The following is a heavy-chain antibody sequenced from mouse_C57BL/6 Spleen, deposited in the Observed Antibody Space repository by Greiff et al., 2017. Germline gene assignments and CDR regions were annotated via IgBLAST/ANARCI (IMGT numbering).Heavy chain of an antibody. CDR2: ISNLAYSI. V-gene: IGHV5-15*01. CDR3: ARGSGKAWFAY. CDR1: GFTFSDYG. D-gene: IGHD1-1*01. J-gene: IGHJ3*01. Sequence: EVQLVESGGGLVQPGGSLKLSCAASGFTFSDYGMAWVRQAPRQGPEWVAFISNLAYSIYYADTVTGRFTISRENAKNTLYLKISSLGSEDTAMYYCARGSGKAWFAYWGQGTLVTVSA.